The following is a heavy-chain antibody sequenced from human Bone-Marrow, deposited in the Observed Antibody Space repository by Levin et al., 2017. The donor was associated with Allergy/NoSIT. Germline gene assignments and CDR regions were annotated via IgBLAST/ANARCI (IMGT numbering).Heavy chain of an antibody. V-gene: IGHV3-7*04. CDR1: GLTFGSSW. CDR3: ARVDYDISTGCWYFDY. J-gene: IGHJ4*02. D-gene: IGHD3-9*01. Sequence: LSLTCAASSGLTFGSSWMSWVRQAPGKGLEWVANIKQDGSDEYYVDSVKGRFTISRDNSENSMYLQMKSLRAEDTAIYYCARVDYDISTGCWYFDYWGQGTLVTVSS. CDR2: IKQDGSDE.